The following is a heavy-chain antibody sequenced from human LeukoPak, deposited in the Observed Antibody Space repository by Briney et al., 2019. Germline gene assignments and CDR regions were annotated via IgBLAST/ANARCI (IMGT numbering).Heavy chain of an antibody. Sequence: ASVKVSCKASGYTFTSYDINWVRQATGQGFEWMGWINPNDGDTNYAQKFQGRVTMTRDTSISTAHMEVSRLRSDDTAVYYCARANFLYCSSTTCLFDYWGQGTLVTVSS. CDR1: GYTFTSYD. V-gene: IGHV1-2*02. J-gene: IGHJ4*02. CDR2: INPNDGDT. D-gene: IGHD2-2*01. CDR3: ARANFLYCSSTTCLFDY.